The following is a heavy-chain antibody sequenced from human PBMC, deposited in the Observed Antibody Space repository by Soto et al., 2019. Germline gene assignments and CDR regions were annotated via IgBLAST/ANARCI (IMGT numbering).Heavy chain of an antibody. CDR1: GYSFTSYW. CDR2: IYPGDSDT. CDR3: ARAEEYYGSVPFDY. D-gene: IGHD3-10*01. J-gene: IGHJ4*02. Sequence: PGESLKISCQGSGYSFTSYWIGWVRQMPGKGLEWMGIIYPGDSDTRYSPSFQGQVTISADKSVSTAYLQWSSLKASDTAMYYCARAEEYYGSVPFDYWGQGTLVTVSS. V-gene: IGHV5-51*01.